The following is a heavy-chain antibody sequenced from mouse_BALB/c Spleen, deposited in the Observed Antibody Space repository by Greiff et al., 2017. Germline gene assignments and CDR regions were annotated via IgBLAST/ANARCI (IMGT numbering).Heavy chain of an antibody. V-gene: IGHV1-63*02. CDR1: GYTFTNYW. CDR2: IYPGGGYT. Sequence: VQLQQSGAELVRPGTSVKISCKASGYTFTNYWLGWVKQRPGHGLEWIGDIYPGGGYTNYNEKFKGKATLTADTSSSTAYMQLSSLTSEDSAVYFCARLSNLYAMDYWGQGTSVTVSS. CDR3: ARLSNLYAMDY. D-gene: IGHD2-5*01. J-gene: IGHJ4*01.